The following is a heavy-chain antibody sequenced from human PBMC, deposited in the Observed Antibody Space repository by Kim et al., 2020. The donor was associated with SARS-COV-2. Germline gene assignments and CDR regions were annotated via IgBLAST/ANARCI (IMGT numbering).Heavy chain of an antibody. CDR3: ARGGYYDGSLYRYYFDY. D-gene: IGHD3-22*01. J-gene: IGHJ4*02. CDR1: GFSVSNNY. Sequence: GGSLRLSCAASGFSVSNNYMNWVRQAPGKGLEWVSILYSGGTKYYAASVKVRFTISRDNSKNTLFLRMNSLRAEDTAIYYCARGGYYDGSLYRYYFDYWGQGILVTVSS. V-gene: IGHV3-66*01. CDR2: LYSGGTK.